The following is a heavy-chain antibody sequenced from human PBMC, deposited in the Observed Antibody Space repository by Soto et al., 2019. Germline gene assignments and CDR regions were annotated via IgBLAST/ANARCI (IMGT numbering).Heavy chain of an antibody. CDR1: GFAFSSSS. J-gene: IGHJ6*04. V-gene: IGHV3-21*01. D-gene: IGHD1-26*01. Sequence: PGGSLRLSCAASGFAFSSSSMNWVRQAPGKGLEWVSSISSTMDYIDYADSVKGRVTISRNNGKNSLYLQMNMRRPEDTAVYECTRVGGSVSGMDVWGKGTRVTVS. CDR3: TRVGGSVSGMDV. CDR2: ISSTMDYI.